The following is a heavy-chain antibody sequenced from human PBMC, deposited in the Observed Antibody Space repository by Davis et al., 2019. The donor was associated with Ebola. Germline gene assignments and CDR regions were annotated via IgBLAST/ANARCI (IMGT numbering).Heavy chain of an antibody. CDR2: INHSGST. J-gene: IGHJ4*02. Sequence: SETLSLTCAVYGGSFSGYYWSWIHQPPGKGLEWIGEINHSGSTNYNPSLKSRVTISVDTSKNQFSLKLSSVTAADTAVYYCARGYLKYYYDSSGLNYWGQGTLVTVSS. CDR1: GGSFSGYY. D-gene: IGHD3-22*01. V-gene: IGHV4-34*01. CDR3: ARGYLKYYYDSSGLNY.